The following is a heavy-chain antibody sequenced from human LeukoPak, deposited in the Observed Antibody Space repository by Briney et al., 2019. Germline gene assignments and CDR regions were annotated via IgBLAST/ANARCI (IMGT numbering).Heavy chain of an antibody. Sequence: GGSLRLSCAASGFTFSSYAMSWVRQAPGKGLEWVSYISSSSSTIYYADSVKGRFTISRDNAKNSLYLQMNSLRAEDTAVYYCARHREYDFWSGYSYSFDYWGQGTLVTVSS. V-gene: IGHV3-48*04. CDR3: ARHREYDFWSGYSYSFDY. CDR2: ISSSSSTI. CDR1: GFTFSSYA. D-gene: IGHD3-3*01. J-gene: IGHJ4*02.